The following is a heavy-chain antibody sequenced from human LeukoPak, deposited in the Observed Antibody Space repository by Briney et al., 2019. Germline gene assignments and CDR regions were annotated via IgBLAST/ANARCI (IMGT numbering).Heavy chain of an antibody. Sequence: PGGSLRLSCAASGFTFSGSAMHWVRQASGKGLEWVGRIRSKANSYATAYAASVKGRFTISRDDSKNTAYLQMNSLETEDTAVYYCTIPTRGFSNWGQGTLVTVSS. V-gene: IGHV3-73*01. CDR3: TIPTRGFSN. CDR2: IRSKANSYAT. J-gene: IGHJ4*02. D-gene: IGHD3-22*01. CDR1: GFTFSGSA.